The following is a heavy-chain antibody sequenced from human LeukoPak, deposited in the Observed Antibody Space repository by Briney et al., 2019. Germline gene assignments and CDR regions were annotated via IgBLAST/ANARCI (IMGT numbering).Heavy chain of an antibody. CDR3: AKDHSSSSGSYDY. CDR1: GFTFSSYA. D-gene: IGHD6-13*01. V-gene: IGHV3-23*01. Sequence: GGSLRLSCAASGFTFSSYAMSWVRRAPGKGLEWVSAISGSGGSTYYADSVKGRFTISRDNSKNTLYLQMNSLRAEDTAVYYCAKDHSSSSGSYDYWGQGTLVTVSS. J-gene: IGHJ4*02. CDR2: ISGSGGST.